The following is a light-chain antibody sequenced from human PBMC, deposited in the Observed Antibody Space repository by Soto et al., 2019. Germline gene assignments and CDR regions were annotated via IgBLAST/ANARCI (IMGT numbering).Light chain of an antibody. J-gene: IGLJ2*01. Sequence: QSVLTQPPSMSAAPGQWVTISCSGRRSNIGNNAVNWYLQLPGQAPKLLIYYDDLLPSGVSDRFSGSKSGTSASLAISGLQSEDEGSYYCAAWDDSLNGVIFGGGTKVTVL. CDR3: AAWDDSLNGVI. CDR1: RSNIGNNA. CDR2: YDD. V-gene: IGLV1-36*01.